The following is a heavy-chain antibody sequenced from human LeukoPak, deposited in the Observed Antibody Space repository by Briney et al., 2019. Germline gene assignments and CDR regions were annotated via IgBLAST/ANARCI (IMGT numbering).Heavy chain of an antibody. CDR3: ARAAYGTLDY. CDR2: IFHSGTT. CDR1: GFSISTGYY. Sequence: SETLSLTCAVSGFSISTGYYWDWIRQPPGRGLEWIGNIFHSGTTYYNPSLKSRVTISVDTSKNQFSLKLTSVTAADTAVYYCARAAYGTLDYWGQGTLVSVSS. V-gene: IGHV4-38-2*01. D-gene: IGHD3-10*01. J-gene: IGHJ4*02.